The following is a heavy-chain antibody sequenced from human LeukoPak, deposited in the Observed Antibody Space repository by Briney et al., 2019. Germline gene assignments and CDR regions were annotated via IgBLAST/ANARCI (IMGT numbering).Heavy chain of an antibody. CDR2: INPSGST. CDR3: ARRVVRGVIKY. Sequence: PGGSLRLSCAASGFTFSSYGMSWVRQAPGKGLEWIGDINPSGSTNYSPSLKSRVTISVDTSKNQFSLKLSSVTAADTAVYYCARRVVRGVIKYWGQGTLVTVSS. CDR1: GFTFSSYG. V-gene: IGHV4-34*01. D-gene: IGHD3-10*02. J-gene: IGHJ4*02.